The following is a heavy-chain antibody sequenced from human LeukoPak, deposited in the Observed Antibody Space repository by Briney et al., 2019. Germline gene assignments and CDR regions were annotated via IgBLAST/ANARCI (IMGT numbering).Heavy chain of an antibody. CDR2: ILGGAGST. D-gene: IGHD3-10*01. Sequence: GGTLRLSCAASGFSFSSHGMSWVRQAPGKGLEWVSGILGGAGSTYYADSVKGRFTISRDNSKNTLYLQMNSLRAEDTAVYYCAKDLRMVRGAYDYWGQGTLVTVSS. V-gene: IGHV3-23*01. CDR3: AKDLRMVRGAYDY. CDR1: GFSFSSHG. J-gene: IGHJ4*02.